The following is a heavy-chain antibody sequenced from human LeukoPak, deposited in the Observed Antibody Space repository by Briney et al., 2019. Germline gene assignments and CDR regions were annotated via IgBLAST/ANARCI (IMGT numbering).Heavy chain of an antibody. D-gene: IGHD1-1*01. Sequence: SETLSLTCTVSGGSISSYYWGWIRQPPGQGLEWIASIYLGGTTYYTPSLKSRVTISVDTSKNQLSLRLSSVTAADTAVYYCATNWSDFDYWGPGTLVTVSS. J-gene: IGHJ4*02. CDR3: ATNWSDFDY. V-gene: IGHV4-38-2*02. CDR1: GGSISSYY. CDR2: IYLGGTT.